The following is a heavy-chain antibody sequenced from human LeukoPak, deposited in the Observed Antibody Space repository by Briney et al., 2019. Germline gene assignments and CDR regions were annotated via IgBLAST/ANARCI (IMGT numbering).Heavy chain of an antibody. J-gene: IGHJ5*02. V-gene: IGHV7-4-1*02. CDR2: INTNTGNP. D-gene: IGHD3-3*01. CDR3: ARGHSVGEWLLYRNWFDP. Sequence: ASVKVSCKASGYTFTSYAMNWVRQAPGQGLEWMGWINTNTGNPTYAQGFTGRFVFSLDTSVSTAYLQISSLKAEDAAVYYCARGHSVGEWLLYRNWFDPWGQGTLVTVSS. CDR1: GYTFTSYA.